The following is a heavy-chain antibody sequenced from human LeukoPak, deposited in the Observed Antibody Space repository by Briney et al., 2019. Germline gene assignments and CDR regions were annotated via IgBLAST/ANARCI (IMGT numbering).Heavy chain of an antibody. J-gene: IGHJ4*02. CDR2: IYHSGST. D-gene: IGHD5-18*01. V-gene: IGHV4-30-4*01. CDR1: GGSISSGDYY. CDR3: ARFPNEGYSLDY. Sequence: SETLSLTCTVSGGSISSGDYYWSWIRQPPGKGLEWIGYIYHSGSTYYNPSLKSRVTISVDRSKNQFSLKLSSVTAADTAVYYCARFPNEGYSLDYWGQGTLVTVSS.